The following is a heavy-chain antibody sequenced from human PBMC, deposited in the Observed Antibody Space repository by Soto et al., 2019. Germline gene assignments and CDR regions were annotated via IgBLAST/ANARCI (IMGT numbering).Heavy chain of an antibody. Sequence: QVQLVQSGAEVKKPGASVKVSCKASGYTFTSYGISWVRQAPGQGLEWMGWISAYNGNTNYAQKLQGRVTMTTDTXXSTAYMELRSLRSDDTAVYYRARVHDGYNRGAFDIWGQGTMVTVSS. D-gene: IGHD5-12*01. J-gene: IGHJ3*02. CDR3: ARVHDGYNRGAFDI. V-gene: IGHV1-18*01. CDR2: ISAYNGNT. CDR1: GYTFTSYG.